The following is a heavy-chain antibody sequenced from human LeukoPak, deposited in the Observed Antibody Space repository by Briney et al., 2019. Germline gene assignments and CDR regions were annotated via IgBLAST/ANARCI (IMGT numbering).Heavy chain of an antibody. V-gene: IGHV3-23*01. J-gene: IGHJ4*02. Sequence: GGSLRLSCAASGFTFSSYAMSLVRQAPGKGLEWVSAISGSGGSTYYADSVKGRFTISRDNSKNTLYLQMNSLRAEDTAVYYCAKVLWFGEYYFDYWGQGTLVTVSS. D-gene: IGHD3-10*01. CDR3: AKVLWFGEYYFDY. CDR1: GFTFSSYA. CDR2: ISGSGGST.